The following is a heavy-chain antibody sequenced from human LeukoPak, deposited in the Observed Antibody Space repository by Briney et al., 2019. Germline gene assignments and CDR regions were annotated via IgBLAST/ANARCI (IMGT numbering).Heavy chain of an antibody. D-gene: IGHD3-3*01. J-gene: IGHJ3*02. CDR3: TRDLTQYYDVWSGSHGFDI. CDR2: IYSSGAT. V-gene: IGHV4-61*02. Sequence: SQTLSLTCSVSGVSISGGNYHWSWIRQPAGKGLEWIGRIYSSGATNYNPSFKRRATISEDTSKNQFSLKLTSVTAADTAVYYCTRDLTQYYDVWSGSHGFDIWGQGTMVIVSS. CDR1: GVSISGGNYH.